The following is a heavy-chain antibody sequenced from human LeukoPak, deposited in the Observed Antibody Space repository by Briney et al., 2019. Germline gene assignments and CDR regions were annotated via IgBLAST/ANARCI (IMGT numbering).Heavy chain of an antibody. J-gene: IGHJ4*02. CDR3: ARALGVVNTLLLDY. D-gene: IGHD3-3*01. Sequence: PGGSLRLSCAASGFTVSSNYMSWVRQAPGKGLEWVSVIYSGGSTYYADSVKGRFTISRNNSKNTLYLQMNSLRAEDTAVYYCARALGVVNTLLLDYWGQGTLVTVSS. V-gene: IGHV3-53*01. CDR1: GFTVSSNY. CDR2: IYSGGST.